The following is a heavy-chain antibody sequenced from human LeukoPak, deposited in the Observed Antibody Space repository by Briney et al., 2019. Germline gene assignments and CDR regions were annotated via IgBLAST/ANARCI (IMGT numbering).Heavy chain of an antibody. D-gene: IGHD3-10*01. Sequence: GESLKISCKGSGYSFTSYWIGWVRQMPGKGLEWMGIIYPGDSDTRYSPSFQGQVTISADKSISTAYLQWSSLKASDTATYYCAVVVRGVIIGGYFDYWGQGTLVTVSS. CDR3: AVVVRGVIIGGYFDY. J-gene: IGHJ4*02. V-gene: IGHV5-51*01. CDR1: GYSFTSYW. CDR2: IYPGDSDT.